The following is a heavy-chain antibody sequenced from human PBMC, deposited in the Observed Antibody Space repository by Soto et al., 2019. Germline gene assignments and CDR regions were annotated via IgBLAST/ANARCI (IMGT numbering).Heavy chain of an antibody. Sequence: LKISCKAVGYTFTNYWIGLVRQTPGKGLEWMGIIFPGDSDTRYNPSFEGQVTVSADESISTAYLQWNTLKASDTAMYYCVRPNFGALTHFDFWGQGTLVTVSS. CDR3: VRPNFGALTHFDF. V-gene: IGHV5-51*01. J-gene: IGHJ4*02. D-gene: IGHD3-16*01. CDR1: GYTFTNYW. CDR2: IFPGDSDT.